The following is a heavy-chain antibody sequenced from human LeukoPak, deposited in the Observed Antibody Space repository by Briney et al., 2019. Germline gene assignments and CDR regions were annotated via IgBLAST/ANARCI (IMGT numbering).Heavy chain of an antibody. J-gene: IGHJ4*02. Sequence: QGGGSLRLSCAASGFTFSTYSMTWVRQGPGKGLEWVSSIHPSGDSTFYADSVKGRFTISRDNSKNTLYLQMSSLRTEDTAIYYCAKDVVPDSGWDLDYWGQGTLVTVSS. V-gene: IGHV3-23*01. D-gene: IGHD6-19*01. CDR2: IHPSGDST. CDR3: AKDVVPDSGWDLDY. CDR1: GFTFSTYS.